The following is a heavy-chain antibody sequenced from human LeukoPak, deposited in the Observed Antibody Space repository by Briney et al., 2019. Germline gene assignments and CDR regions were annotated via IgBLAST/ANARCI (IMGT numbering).Heavy chain of an antibody. CDR1: GGSFSGYY. CDR2: INHSGST. D-gene: IGHD3-22*01. Sequence: SETLSLTCAVYGGSFSGYYWSWIRQPPGKGLEWIGEINHSGSTNYNPSLKSRVTISVDTSKNQFSLKLSSATAADTAVYYCASQLTTMIVSSWGQGTLVTVSS. CDR3: ASQLTTMIVSS. J-gene: IGHJ4*02. V-gene: IGHV4-34*01.